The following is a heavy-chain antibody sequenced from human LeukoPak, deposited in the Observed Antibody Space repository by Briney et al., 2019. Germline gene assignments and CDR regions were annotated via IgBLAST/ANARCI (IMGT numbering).Heavy chain of an antibody. CDR1: GYTFTGYY. CDR3: AKDWNFDY. V-gene: IGHV1-2*02. CDR2: INPNSGGT. J-gene: IGHJ4*02. D-gene: IGHD3-3*01. Sequence: ASVKVSCKTSGYTFTGYYMHWVRQAPGQGLEWMGWINPNSGGTNYAQKFQGRVTMTRDTSISTAYMELNSLRAEDTAVYYCAKDWNFDYWGQGTLVTVSS.